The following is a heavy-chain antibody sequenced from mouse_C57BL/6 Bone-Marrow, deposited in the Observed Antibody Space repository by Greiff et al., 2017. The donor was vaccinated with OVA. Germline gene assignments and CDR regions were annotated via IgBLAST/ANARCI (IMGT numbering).Heavy chain of an antibody. CDR1: GYTFTNYW. Sequence: VQLQQSGAELVRPGTSVKMSCKASGYTFTNYWIGWAKQRPGHGLEWIGDIYPGGGYTNYNEKFKGKATLTADKSSSTAYMQFSSLTSEDSAIYYCARVTTVVATRYYFDYWGQGTTLTVSS. V-gene: IGHV1-63*01. J-gene: IGHJ2*01. CDR3: ARVTTVVATRYYFDY. D-gene: IGHD1-1*01. CDR2: IYPGGGYT.